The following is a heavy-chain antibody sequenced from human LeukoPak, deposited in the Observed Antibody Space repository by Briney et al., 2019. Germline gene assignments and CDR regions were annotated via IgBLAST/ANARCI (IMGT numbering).Heavy chain of an antibody. CDR2: IWYDGSNK. J-gene: IGHJ4*02. D-gene: IGHD6-19*01. CDR1: GFTFSSYG. Sequence: GGSLRLSCAASGFTFSSYGMHWVRQAPGKGLEWVAVIWYDGSNKHYADSVKGRFTISRDNSKNTLYLQMNSLRAEDTAVYYCARDQGSGWYFSFGYWGQGTLVTVSS. V-gene: IGHV3-33*01. CDR3: ARDQGSGWYFSFGY.